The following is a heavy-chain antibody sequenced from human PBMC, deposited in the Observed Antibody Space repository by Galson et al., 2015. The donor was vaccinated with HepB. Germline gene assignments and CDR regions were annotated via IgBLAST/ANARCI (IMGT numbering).Heavy chain of an antibody. J-gene: IGHJ6*02. CDR2: ISSSSSTI. D-gene: IGHD3-10*01. V-gene: IGHV3-48*01. CDR1: GFTFSSYS. CDR3: ARDSRLSLWFGESPGMDV. Sequence: SLRLSCAASGFTFSSYSMNWVRQAPGKGLEWVSYISSSSSTIYYADSVKGRFTISRDNAKNSLYLQMNSLRAEDTAVYDCARDSRLSLWFGESPGMDVWGQGTTVTVSS.